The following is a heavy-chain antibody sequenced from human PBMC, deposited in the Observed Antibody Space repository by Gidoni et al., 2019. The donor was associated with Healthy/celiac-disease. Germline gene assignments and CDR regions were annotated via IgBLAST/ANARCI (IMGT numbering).Heavy chain of an antibody. D-gene: IGHD2-2*02. CDR3: ATLGYCSSTSCYSGNWFDP. CDR2: FDPEDGET. J-gene: IGHJ5*02. CDR1: GYTLPELS. V-gene: IGHV1-24*01. Sequence: QVQLVQSGAEVKKPGASVKVSCKVSGYTLPELSLHWVRQAPGKGLEWMGGFDPEDGETIYAQKFQGRVTMTEDTSTDTAYMELSSLRSEDTAVYYCATLGYCSSTSCYSGNWFDPWGQGTLVTVSS.